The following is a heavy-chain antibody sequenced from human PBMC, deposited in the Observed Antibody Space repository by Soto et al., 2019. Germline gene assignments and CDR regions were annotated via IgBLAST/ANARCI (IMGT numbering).Heavy chain of an antibody. V-gene: IGHV2-5*02. CDR3: THTSGHSSTGADN. D-gene: IGHD6-19*01. CDR1: GFSLSTNGVA. Sequence: QITLRESGPALVKPTQTLTLTCTFSGFSLSTNGVAVGWIRQPPGKALEWLALIFWDDDARYSPSLKSRLTITKDTSKTQVVLILTNMDPVDTGTYYCTHTSGHSSTGADNWGQGTQVTVSS. J-gene: IGHJ4*02. CDR2: IFWDDDA.